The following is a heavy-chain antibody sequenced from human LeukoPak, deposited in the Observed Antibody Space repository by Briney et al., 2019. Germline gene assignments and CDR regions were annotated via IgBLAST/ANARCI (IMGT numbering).Heavy chain of an antibody. V-gene: IGHV4-38-2*02. Sequence: SETLSLTCTVSGYSISSANYWGWIRQPPGKGLEWIGSMYQSGSAYYNPSLKSRVTISIDTSKNQVSLKLSSVTAADTAVYYCARQIRWDDGFDIWGQGTMVTVSS. CDR3: ARQIRWDDGFDI. CDR1: GYSISSANY. J-gene: IGHJ3*02. D-gene: IGHD1-26*01. CDR2: MYQSGSA.